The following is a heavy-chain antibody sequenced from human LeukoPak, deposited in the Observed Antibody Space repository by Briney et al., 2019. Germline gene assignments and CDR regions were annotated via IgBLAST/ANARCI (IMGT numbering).Heavy chain of an antibody. CDR3: ARSRPLDRRGYSFDH. J-gene: IGHJ4*02. CDR2: IYSRWST. Sequence: SETLSLTCTGPGGSITSSYWNWIRQPAGKGLEWIGRIYSRWSTKYSPPLKSRVTMAVDMSKNQFSLKVSSVTAADTAGYYCARSRPLDRRGYSFDHWGRGTLDSVSS. CDR1: GGSITSSY. V-gene: IGHV4-4*07. D-gene: IGHD3-22*01.